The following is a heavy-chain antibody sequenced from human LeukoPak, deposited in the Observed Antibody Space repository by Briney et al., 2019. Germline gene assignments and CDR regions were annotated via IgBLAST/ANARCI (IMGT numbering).Heavy chain of an antibody. CDR2: IKQDGSEK. Sequence: PGGSLRLSCAASGFTFTSYWMTWVRQAPGKGLEWVANIKQDGSEKYYVDSVKGRFTISKDNAKNSLYLQMNSLRAEDTAVYYCARDRDIAQGVYFDYWGQGTLVTVSS. J-gene: IGHJ4*02. CDR3: ARDRDIAQGVYFDY. D-gene: IGHD2-15*01. V-gene: IGHV3-7*01. CDR1: GFTFTSYW.